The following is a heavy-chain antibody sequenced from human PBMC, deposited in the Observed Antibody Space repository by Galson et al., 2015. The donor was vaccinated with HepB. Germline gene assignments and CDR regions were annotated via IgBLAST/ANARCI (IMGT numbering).Heavy chain of an antibody. CDR3: ARERTYCSGGSCYSPGYYYYYMDV. D-gene: IGHD2-15*01. CDR1: GFTFSSYA. Sequence: SLRLSCAASGFTFSSYAMHWVRQAPGKGLEWVAVISYDGSNKYYADSVKGRFTISRDNSKNTLYLQMNSLRAEDTAVYYCARERTYCSGGSCYSPGYYYYYMDVWGKGTTVTVSS. CDR2: ISYDGSNK. V-gene: IGHV3-30-3*01. J-gene: IGHJ6*03.